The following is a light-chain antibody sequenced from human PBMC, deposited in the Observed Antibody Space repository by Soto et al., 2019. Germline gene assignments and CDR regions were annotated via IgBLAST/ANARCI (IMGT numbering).Light chain of an antibody. V-gene: IGLV2-8*01. CDR1: SSDVGSYNY. Sequence: QSALTQPASMSGTPGQSITISCTGTSSDVGSYNYVSWFQQHPGKAPKLMIYEVSKRPSGVPDRFSGSKSGNTASLTVSGLQAGDEADYYCNSYAGSNNWVFGGGTKLTVL. CDR2: EVS. J-gene: IGLJ3*02. CDR3: NSYAGSNNWV.